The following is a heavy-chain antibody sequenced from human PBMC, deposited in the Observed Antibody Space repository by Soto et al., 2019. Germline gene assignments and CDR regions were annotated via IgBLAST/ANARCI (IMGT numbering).Heavy chain of an antibody. V-gene: IGHV4-34*01. CDR1: GGSFSGYY. CDR3: ARGLRYYGGYRGYYYYYTDV. CDR2: INHSGST. Sequence: PSETLSLTCAVYGGSFSGYYWSWIRQPPGKGLEWIGEINHSGSTNYNPSLKSRVTISVDTSKNQFSLKLSSVTAADTAVYYCARGLRYYGGYRGYYYYYTDVWGKGTTVTVSS. D-gene: IGHD3-10*01. J-gene: IGHJ6*03.